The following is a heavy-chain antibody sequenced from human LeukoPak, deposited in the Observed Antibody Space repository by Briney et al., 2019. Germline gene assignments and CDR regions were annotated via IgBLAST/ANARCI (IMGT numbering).Heavy chain of an antibody. V-gene: IGHV1-2*02. CDR3: GRVGGDGYYYGLDY. Sequence: GASVKVSCKASGYTFTGYYMHWVRQAPGQGLEWMGWINTNTGATNYAQKFQGRVTTTRDTSISTVFMEMTRQRSDDTAVYYCGRVGGDGYYYGLDYWGQGTLVTVSS. CDR2: INTNTGAT. D-gene: IGHD5-24*01. CDR1: GYTFTGYY. J-gene: IGHJ4*02.